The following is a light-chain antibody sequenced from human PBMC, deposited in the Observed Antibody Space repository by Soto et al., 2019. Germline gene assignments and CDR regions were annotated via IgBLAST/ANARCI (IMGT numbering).Light chain of an antibody. CDR3: SSYASSITHVL. Sequence: QSVLTQPASVSGSPGQSITSSCTGTNSDIGDYNYVSWYQQRPGKAPKLMIYDVSNRPSVISDSFSGSKSGNTASLTIYGLQAEDEADYYCSSYASSITHVLFGGGTNLTVL. CDR1: NSDIGDYNY. CDR2: DVS. V-gene: IGLV2-14*01. J-gene: IGLJ2*01.